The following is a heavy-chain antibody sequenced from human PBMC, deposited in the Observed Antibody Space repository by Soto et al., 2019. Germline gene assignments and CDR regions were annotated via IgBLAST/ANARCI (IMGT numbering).Heavy chain of an antibody. CDR3: ARGSRRGGVDIVATNYYYYYYGMDV. CDR1: GYTFTGYY. V-gene: IGHV1-2*02. J-gene: IGHJ6*02. CDR2: INPNSGGT. Sequence: ASVKVSCKASGYTFTGYYMHWVRQAPGQGLEWMGWINPNSGGTNYAQKFQGRVTMTRDKSTSTAYMELSSLRSEDAAVYYCARGSRRGGVDIVATNYYYYYYGMDVWGQGTTVTVSS. D-gene: IGHD5-12*01.